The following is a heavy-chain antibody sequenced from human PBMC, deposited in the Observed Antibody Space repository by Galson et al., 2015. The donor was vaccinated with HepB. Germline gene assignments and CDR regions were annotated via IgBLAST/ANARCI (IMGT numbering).Heavy chain of an antibody. J-gene: IGHJ4*02. CDR1: GYSFSNYG. V-gene: IGHV1-18*01. CDR2: ISPYNGKT. D-gene: IGHD6-13*01. CDR3: ARFIQQLCDY. Sequence: SVKVSCKASGYSFSNYGISWVRQAPGQGLEWMGRISPYNGKTDYAQNFQGRDTMTTDTSTTTAYMELRSLRSDDTAVYYCARFIQQLCDYWGQGTLVTVSS.